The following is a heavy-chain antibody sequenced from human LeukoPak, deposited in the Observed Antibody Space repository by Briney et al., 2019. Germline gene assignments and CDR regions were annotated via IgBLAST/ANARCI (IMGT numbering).Heavy chain of an antibody. Sequence: GGSLRLSCAASGFTFSSYAMSWVRQAPGKGLEWVSSITASGSGTYYADSVKGRFTLSRNNSRNTLYLQMDSLRDEDTAVYYCAKRRAMTPIREAFDSWGLGTLVTVSS. J-gene: IGHJ4*02. CDR3: AKRRAMTPIREAFDS. CDR1: GFTFSSYA. V-gene: IGHV3-23*01. D-gene: IGHD2-21*02. CDR2: ITASGSGT.